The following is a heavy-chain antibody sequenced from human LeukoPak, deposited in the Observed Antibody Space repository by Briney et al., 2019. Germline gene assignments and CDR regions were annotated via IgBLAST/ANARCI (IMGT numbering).Heavy chain of an antibody. CDR1: GDSISSTYY. D-gene: IGHD1-14*01. CDR2: IYHDGST. V-gene: IGHV4-38-2*02. CDR3: ATSVGSLLQPEEAFDL. Sequence: SETLSLTCTVSGDSISSTYYWGWIRQPPGRWLEWIGNIYHDGSTDYKSSLKSRVTISRNTSKKQSSLTLTSLTATDTAVYFCATSVGSLLQPEEAFDLWGQGTMITVSS. J-gene: IGHJ3*01.